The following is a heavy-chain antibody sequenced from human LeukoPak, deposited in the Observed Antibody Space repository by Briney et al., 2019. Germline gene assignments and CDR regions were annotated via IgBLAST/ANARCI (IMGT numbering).Heavy chain of an antibody. CDR2: IRSKANSYAT. Sequence: GGSLKLSCAASGFTFSGSAMHWVRQASGKGLEWVGRIRSKANSYATAYAASVKGRFTISRDDSKNTAYLQMNSLKTEDTAVYYCTLVPAAIPSGNYMDVWGKGTTVTISS. V-gene: IGHV3-73*01. CDR3: TLVPAAIPSGNYMDV. CDR1: GFTFSGSA. D-gene: IGHD2-2*01. J-gene: IGHJ6*03.